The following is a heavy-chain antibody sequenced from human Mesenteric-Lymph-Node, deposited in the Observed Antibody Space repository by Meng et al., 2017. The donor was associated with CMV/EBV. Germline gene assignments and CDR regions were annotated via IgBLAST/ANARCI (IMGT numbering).Heavy chain of an antibody. V-gene: IGHV3-74*01. CDR2: SNSDGSST. CDR1: GFTFSSYW. J-gene: IGHJ4*02. Sequence: GESLKISCAASGFTFSSYWMHWVRQAPGKGLGWVSRSNSDGSSTSYADSVKGRFTISRDNAKNTLYLQMNSLRAEDTAVYYCALTYYDFWSGYDYWGQGTLVTVSS. D-gene: IGHD3-3*01. CDR3: ALTYYDFWSGYDY.